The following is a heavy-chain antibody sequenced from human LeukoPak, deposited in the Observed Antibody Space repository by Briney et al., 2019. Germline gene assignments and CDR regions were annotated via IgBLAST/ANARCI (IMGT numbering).Heavy chain of an antibody. CDR2: IFYSGST. CDR1: GGSISSESSY. V-gene: IGHV4-39*01. Sequence: SETLSLTCTVSGGSISSESSYWGWIRQPPGKGLEWIGNIFYSGSTYYNPSLKSRVTISADTFANQFSLNLSSVTAADTAVYCCARPVHKGSSNCALWGQGTLVTVPS. CDR3: ARPVHKGSSNCAL. J-gene: IGHJ4*02. D-gene: IGHD3-10*01.